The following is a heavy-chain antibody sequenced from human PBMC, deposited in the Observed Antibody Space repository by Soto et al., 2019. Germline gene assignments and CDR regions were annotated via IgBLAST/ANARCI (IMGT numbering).Heavy chain of an antibody. CDR2: IYYSGST. D-gene: IGHD3-22*01. V-gene: IGHV4-59*01. Sequence: SETLSLTCTVSGGSISSYYWSWIRQPPGKGLEWIGYIYYSGSTNYNPSLKSRVTISVDTSKNQFPLKLSSVTAADTAVYYCASSYYYDSSGYYYIDYWGQGTLVTVSS. CDR3: ASSYYYDSSGYYYIDY. CDR1: GGSISSYY. J-gene: IGHJ4*02.